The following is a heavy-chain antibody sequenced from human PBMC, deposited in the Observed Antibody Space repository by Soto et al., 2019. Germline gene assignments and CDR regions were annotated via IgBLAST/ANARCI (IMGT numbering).Heavy chain of an antibody. CDR3: ASPIGYNQYFDY. J-gene: IGHJ4*02. CDR1: GYSFSNDW. D-gene: IGHD6-25*01. CDR2: IYPRDSDT. Sequence: PGESLKISCKGSGYSFSNDWIGWVGQMPGKGLEWMGIIYPRDSDTRYSPSFQGQVTISADKSINTAYLQWSSLKASDTAIYYCASPIGYNQYFDYWGQGTLVTVSS. V-gene: IGHV5-51*01.